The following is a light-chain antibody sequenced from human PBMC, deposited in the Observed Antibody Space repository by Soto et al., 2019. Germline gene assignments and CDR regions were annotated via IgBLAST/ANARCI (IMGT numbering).Light chain of an antibody. J-gene: IGKJ2*01. Sequence: EIVMTQSPATLSVSPGESATLSCRASQMISRELAWYQQKPGQPPRLLIYGASTRATGVPARFTGSGSGSDFTLTISGLQSEDFAVYYCQQGHNWPLTFGQGTRLEI. V-gene: IGKV3-15*01. CDR3: QQGHNWPLT. CDR1: QMISRE. CDR2: GAS.